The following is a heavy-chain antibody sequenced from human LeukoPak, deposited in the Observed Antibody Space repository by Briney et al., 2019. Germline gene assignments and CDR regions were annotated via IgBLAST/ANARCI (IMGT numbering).Heavy chain of an antibody. CDR1: GGSSSNYY. CDR3: ASGLLYCSGGSCYLSWFDP. CDR2: IYYSGST. D-gene: IGHD2-15*01. Sequence: SETLSLTCAVYGGSSSNYYWNWIRQPPGKGLEWIGSIYYSGSTYYNPSLKSRVTISVDTSKKQFSLKLSSVTAADTAVYYCASGLLYCSGGSCYLSWFDPWGQGTLVTVSS. V-gene: IGHV4-34*01. J-gene: IGHJ5*02.